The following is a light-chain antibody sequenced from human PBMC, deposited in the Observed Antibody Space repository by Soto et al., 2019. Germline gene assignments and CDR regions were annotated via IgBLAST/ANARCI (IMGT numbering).Light chain of an antibody. J-gene: IGKJ1*01. CDR3: QQYYSTPPWT. CDR2: WAS. V-gene: IGKV4-1*01. Sequence: EIVLTQSPGTLSLSPGERATLSCRASQSVRNSYLAWYQQKPGQPPKLLIYWASTRESGVPDRFSGSGSGTDFTLTISSLQAEDVAVYYCQQYYSTPPWTFGQGTKVEIK. CDR1: QSVRNSY.